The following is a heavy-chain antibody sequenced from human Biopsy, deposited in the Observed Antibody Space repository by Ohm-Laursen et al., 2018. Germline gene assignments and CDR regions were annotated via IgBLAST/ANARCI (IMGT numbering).Heavy chain of an antibody. Sequence: SLRLSCAASGFTFSNYAMSWVRQAPGKGLEWVSVIYSGDSTYYADSVKGRFTISRDESKNTLYLQMNRLRAEDTAVYHCARATYSSGHKIDSWGQGTLVTVSS. D-gene: IGHD6-25*01. CDR2: IYSGDST. CDR1: GFTFSNYA. J-gene: IGHJ4*02. V-gene: IGHV3-53*01. CDR3: ARATYSSGHKIDS.